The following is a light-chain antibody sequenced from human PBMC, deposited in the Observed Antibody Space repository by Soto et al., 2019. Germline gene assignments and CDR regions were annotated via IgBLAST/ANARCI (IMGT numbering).Light chain of an antibody. Sequence: EIVLTQSPGTLSLSPGERATLSCRASQSVSSSYLAWYQQKPGQAPRLLIYGASSRATDIPDRFSGSGSGTHFTLNISRLEPEDFAVYYCQQYGSSPPETFGQGTKVDIK. V-gene: IGKV3-20*01. CDR2: GAS. J-gene: IGKJ1*01. CDR3: QQYGSSPPET. CDR1: QSVSSSY.